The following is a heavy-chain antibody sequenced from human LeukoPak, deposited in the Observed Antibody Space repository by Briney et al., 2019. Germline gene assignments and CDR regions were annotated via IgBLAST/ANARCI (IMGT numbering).Heavy chain of an antibody. V-gene: IGHV4-30-2*01. Sequence: SETLSLTCAVSGGSISSGDYSWSWIRQPPGKGLEWIGYIYHSGSTYYNPSLRSRVTISLDRSKNQFSLELSSVTASDTDVYYCARGGGKRAFDLWGQGTTVTVSS. CDR1: GGSISSGDYS. D-gene: IGHD1-26*01. CDR2: IYHSGST. J-gene: IGHJ6*02. CDR3: ARGGGKRAFDL.